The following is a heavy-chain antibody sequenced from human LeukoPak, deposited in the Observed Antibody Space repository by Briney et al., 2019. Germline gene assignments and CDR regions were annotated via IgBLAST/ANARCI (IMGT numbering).Heavy chain of an antibody. J-gene: IGHJ4*02. Sequence: SDTLSLTCTVSGDSMSSCYWNWIRQPPGKGLEWLGYIFYTGSTNYNSSLRSRVTISLDTPRNQFSLNLNSVTAADTAIYYCARGRGFSSPDYWGQGTLVTVSS. V-gene: IGHV4-59*07. CDR2: IFYTGST. D-gene: IGHD5-24*01. CDR3: ARGRGFSSPDY. CDR1: GDSMSSCY.